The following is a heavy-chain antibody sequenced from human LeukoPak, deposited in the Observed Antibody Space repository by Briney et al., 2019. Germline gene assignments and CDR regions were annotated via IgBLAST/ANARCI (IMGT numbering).Heavy chain of an antibody. V-gene: IGHV4-4*09. CDR1: GGSISSYY. D-gene: IGHD3-9*01. J-gene: IGHJ5*02. Sequence: SETLSLTCTVSGGSISSYYWSWIRQPPGKGLEWIGYIYTSGSTNYNPSLKSRVTISVDTSKYQFSLKLSSVTAADTAVYYCARGGYDIFPWFDPWGQGTLVTVSS. CDR3: ARGGYDIFPWFDP. CDR2: IYTSGST.